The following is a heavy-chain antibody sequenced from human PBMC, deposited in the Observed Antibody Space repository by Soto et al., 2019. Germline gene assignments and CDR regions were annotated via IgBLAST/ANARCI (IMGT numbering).Heavy chain of an antibody. D-gene: IGHD6-13*01. V-gene: IGHV1-69*01. J-gene: IGHJ4*02. CDR3: ARQAAGTSIDY. CDR1: GGTFSSYA. CDR2: IIPIFGTA. Sequence: QVQLVQSGAEVKKPGSSVKVSCKASGGTFSSYAISWVRQAPGQGLEWMGGIIPIFGTANDAQKFQGRGTITADETTSTAYMEMSSLRSEDTAVYYCARQAAGTSIDYWGQGTQGTVSS.